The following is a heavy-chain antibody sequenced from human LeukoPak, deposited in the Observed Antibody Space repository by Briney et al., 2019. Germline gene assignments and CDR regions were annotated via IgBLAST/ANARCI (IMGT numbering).Heavy chain of an antibody. V-gene: IGHV4-59*01. CDR2: IYYSGST. Sequence: SETLSLTCTGSGGSISSYYWSWIRQPPGKGLEWIRNIYYSGSTNYNPSLKSRTTISVNTTKNAFFLRLSPMTAAATAVYYCARVTGYMIEDYFDYWGQGTLVTVSS. D-gene: IGHD3-22*01. CDR3: ARVTGYMIEDYFDY. CDR1: GGSISSYY. J-gene: IGHJ4*02.